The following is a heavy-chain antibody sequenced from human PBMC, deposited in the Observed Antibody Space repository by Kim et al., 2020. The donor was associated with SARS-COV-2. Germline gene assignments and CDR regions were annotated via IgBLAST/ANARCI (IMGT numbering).Heavy chain of an antibody. CDR2: INHSGST. Sequence: SETLSLTCAVYGGSFSGYYWSWIRQPPGKGLEWIGEINHSGSTNYNPSLKSRVTISVDTSKNQFSLKLSSVTAADTAVYYCARGTRRYCSGGSCYYPVLVGFSLFDYWGQGTLVTVSS. V-gene: IGHV4-34*01. CDR3: ARGTRRYCSGGSCYYPVLVGFSLFDY. D-gene: IGHD2-15*01. CDR1: GGSFSGYY. J-gene: IGHJ4*02.